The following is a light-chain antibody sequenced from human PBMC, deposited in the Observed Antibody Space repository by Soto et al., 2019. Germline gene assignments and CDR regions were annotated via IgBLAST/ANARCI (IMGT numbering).Light chain of an antibody. Sequence: QSVLTQPPSVSGAPGQRVTISCTGSSSNIGAGYDVHWYQQRPGTAPKLLILGNINQPSGVPDRFSGSKSGTSASLTITGLQAEDEGDYYCQSYDSTLSDRYVFGTGTKLTVL. CDR2: GNI. CDR1: SSNIGAGYD. V-gene: IGLV1-40*01. CDR3: QSYDSTLSDRYV. J-gene: IGLJ1*01.